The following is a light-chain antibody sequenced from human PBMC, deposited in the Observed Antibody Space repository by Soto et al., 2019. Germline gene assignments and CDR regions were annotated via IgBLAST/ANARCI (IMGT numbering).Light chain of an antibody. CDR3: RQYGSSPSYT. J-gene: IGKJ2*01. CDR1: QSVSSSSY. Sequence: EIVLTQSPGTLSLSPGERATLSCRASQSVSSSSYLAWYQQKPGQAPRLLIYGASSRATGIPDRFSGSGSATDSTLTISRREPEDFAVSYCRQYGSSPSYTFGQGTKLEIK. V-gene: IGKV3-20*01. CDR2: GAS.